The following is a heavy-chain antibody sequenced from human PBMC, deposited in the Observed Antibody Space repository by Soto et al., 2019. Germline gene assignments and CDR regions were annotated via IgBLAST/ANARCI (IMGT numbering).Heavy chain of an antibody. D-gene: IGHD1-26*01. CDR1: GFSFSGSA. V-gene: IGHV3-73*01. Sequence: HPWWSLRLSCAASGFSFSGSAIHWFRQASGKGLEWVGRIRAKSNKYATLYAESLKGRFTISRDDSQSTAYLEMNSLKTEDTAVYYCNSGSYYSSIWGQGTLVTVSS. J-gene: IGHJ4*02. CDR2: IRAKSNKYAT. CDR3: NSGSYYSSI.